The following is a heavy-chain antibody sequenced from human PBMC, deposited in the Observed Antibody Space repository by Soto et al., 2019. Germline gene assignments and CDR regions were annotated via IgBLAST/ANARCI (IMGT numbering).Heavy chain of an antibody. V-gene: IGHV1-69*13. CDR1: GGTFSSYA. CDR2: IIPIFGTA. CDR3: ARVSRVNYYDSSGYSPTTFDY. D-gene: IGHD3-22*01. Sequence: SVKVSCKASGGTFSSYAISWVRQAPGQGLEWMGGIIPIFGTANYAQKFQGRVTITADESTSTAYMELSSLRSEDTAVYYCARVSRVNYYDSSGYSPTTFDYWGQGTLVTVSS. J-gene: IGHJ4*02.